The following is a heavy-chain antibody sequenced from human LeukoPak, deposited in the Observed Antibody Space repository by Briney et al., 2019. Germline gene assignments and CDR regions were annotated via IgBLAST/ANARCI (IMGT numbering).Heavy chain of an antibody. CDR1: GFTFDDYA. D-gene: IGHD5-12*01. V-gene: IGHV3-9*01. CDR2: ISWNSGSI. CDR3: AKGGYSGYDDYYYYGMDV. J-gene: IGHJ6*02. Sequence: GGSLRLSCAASGFTFDDYAMHWVRQAPGKGLEWVSGISWNSGSIGYADSVKGRFTISRDNAKNSLYLQMNSLRAEDTALYYCAKGGYSGYDDYYYYGMDVWGQGTTVTVSS.